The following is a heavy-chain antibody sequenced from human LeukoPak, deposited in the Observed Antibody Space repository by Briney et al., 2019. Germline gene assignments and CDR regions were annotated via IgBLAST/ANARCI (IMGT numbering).Heavy chain of an antibody. V-gene: IGHV4-59*01. Sequence: PSETLSLTCTEPGGSIRGYYWSWIRQPPGKGLEWIGYIYNSGNTNYNPSLKSRVTMSVDTSKNQFSLKLSSVTAADTAVYYCARDRERGYSGYDFGYWGQGTLVTVSS. J-gene: IGHJ4*02. CDR3: ARDRERGYSGYDFGY. CDR1: GGSIRGYY. D-gene: IGHD5-12*01. CDR2: IYNSGNT.